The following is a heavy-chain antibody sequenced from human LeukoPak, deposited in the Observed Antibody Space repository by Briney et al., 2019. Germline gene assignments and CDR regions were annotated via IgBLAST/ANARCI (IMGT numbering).Heavy chain of an antibody. CDR2: IYHSGST. J-gene: IGHJ4*02. CDR1: GGSISSGGYS. CDR3: ASLGIVGANDY. V-gene: IGHV4-30-2*01. D-gene: IGHD1-26*01. Sequence: SETLSLTCAVSGGSISSGGYSWSWIRQPPGKGLEWIGYIYHSGSTYYNPSLKSRVTISVDTSKNQFSLKLSSVTAADTAVYYCASLGIVGANDYWGQGTLVTVSS.